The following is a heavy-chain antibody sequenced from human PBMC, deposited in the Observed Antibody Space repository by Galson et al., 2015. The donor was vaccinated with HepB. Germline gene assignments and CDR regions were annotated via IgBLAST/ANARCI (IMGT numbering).Heavy chain of an antibody. CDR1: GYTLTELS. CDR3: ATVALVVPAAIRWFDP. Sequence: SVKVSCKVSGYTLTELSMHWVRQAPGKGLEWMGGFGPEDGETIYAQKFQGRVTMTEDTSTDTAYMELSSLRSEDTAVYYCATVALVVPAAIRWFDPWGQGTLVTVSS. J-gene: IGHJ5*02. V-gene: IGHV1-24*01. CDR2: FGPEDGET. D-gene: IGHD2-2*02.